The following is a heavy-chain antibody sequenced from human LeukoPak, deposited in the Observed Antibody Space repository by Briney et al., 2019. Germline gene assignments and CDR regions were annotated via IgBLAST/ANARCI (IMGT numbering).Heavy chain of an antibody. Sequence: GGSLRLSCAASGFTFGNYAMSWVLQTPGKGLEWVSHIIGSVPSTFYAESVKGRFTISRDNSKNTLYLQMNSLRADDTAVYYCAKGGYDYVEVGYFDYWGQGVLVTVSS. J-gene: IGHJ4*02. CDR1: GFTFGNYA. V-gene: IGHV3-23*01. CDR2: IIGSVPST. D-gene: IGHD5-12*01. CDR3: AKGGYDYVEVGYFDY.